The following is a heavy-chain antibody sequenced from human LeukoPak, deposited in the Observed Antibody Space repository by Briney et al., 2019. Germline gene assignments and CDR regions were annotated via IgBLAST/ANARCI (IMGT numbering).Heavy chain of an antibody. CDR2: ISWNSGSI. V-gene: IGHV3-9*01. D-gene: IGHD3-10*01. CDR1: GFTFDDYA. CDR3: AKDFVRGTLTGAFDV. Sequence: GRSLRLSCAASGFTFDDYAMHWVRQAPGKGLEWVSGISWNSGSIGYADSVKGRFTISRDNAKNSLYLQMNSLRAEDTAVYYCAKDFVRGTLTGAFDVWGRGAMVTVST. J-gene: IGHJ3*01.